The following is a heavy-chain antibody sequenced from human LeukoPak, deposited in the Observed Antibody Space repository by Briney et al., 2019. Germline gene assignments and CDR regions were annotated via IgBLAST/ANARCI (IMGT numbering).Heavy chain of an antibody. V-gene: IGHV3-23*01. CDR1: AFTFNTFW. CDR2: ISGGGGST. Sequence: GGSLRPSCAASAFTFNTFWMHWVRQAPGKGLEWVSAISGGGGSTYYADSVKGRFTISRDNSKNTLYLQMNSLRAEDTAVYYCAKDSRWLRAFDIWGQGTMVTVSS. J-gene: IGHJ3*02. D-gene: IGHD5-12*01. CDR3: AKDSRWLRAFDI.